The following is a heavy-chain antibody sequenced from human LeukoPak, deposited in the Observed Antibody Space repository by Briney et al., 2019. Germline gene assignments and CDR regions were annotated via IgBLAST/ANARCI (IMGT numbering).Heavy chain of an antibody. CDR2: ISWNSGSI. Sequence: GRSLRLSCAASGFTFDDYAMHWVRQAPGKGLEWVSGISWNSGSIGYADSVKGRFTISRDNAKNSLYLQMNSLRAEDTAVYFCASSRVSGDWYFDLWGRGTLVTVSS. J-gene: IGHJ2*01. CDR1: GFTFDDYA. CDR3: ASSRVSGDWYFDL. D-gene: IGHD3-16*02. V-gene: IGHV3-9*01.